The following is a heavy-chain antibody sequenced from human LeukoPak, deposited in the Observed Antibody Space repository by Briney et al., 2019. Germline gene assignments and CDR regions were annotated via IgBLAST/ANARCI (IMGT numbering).Heavy chain of an antibody. CDR1: GFTLSSYW. J-gene: IGHJ5*02. V-gene: IGHV3-74*01. D-gene: IGHD3-10*01. Sequence: QPGGSLRLSCAASGFTLSSYWMHWVRQAPGKGLVWVSRINSDGSSTYYADSVKGRFSISRDNAKNTLYLQMNSLRAEDTAVYYCARGYGDWFDPWGQGTLVTVSS. CDR2: INSDGSST. CDR3: ARGYGDWFDP.